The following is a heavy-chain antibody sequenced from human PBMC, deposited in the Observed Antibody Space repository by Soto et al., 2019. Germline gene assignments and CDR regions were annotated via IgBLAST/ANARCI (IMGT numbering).Heavy chain of an antibody. CDR3: AKELSPARTTPKWFDP. J-gene: IGHJ5*02. CDR1: GFTFSSYS. V-gene: IGHV3-23*01. Sequence: GGSLRLSGAASGFTFSSYSISWVRQAPGKGLEWVSAISGSGGSTYYADSVKGRFAISRDNSKNTLYLKMNSPRAEDTAVYYCAKELSPARTTPKWFDPLGQCILVT. D-gene: IGHD6-6*01. CDR2: ISGSGGST.